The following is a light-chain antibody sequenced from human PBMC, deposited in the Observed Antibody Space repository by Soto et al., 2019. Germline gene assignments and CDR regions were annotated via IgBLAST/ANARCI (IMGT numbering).Light chain of an antibody. Sequence: QSALTQPASVSGSPGQSITISCTGTSSDVGGYNFVSWYQHHPAKAPKLMIYDVSNRPSGVSNRFSGSKSGNTASLTIAGVQAEDEAHYYCISFTSSDTLVVFGGGTKVTVL. CDR2: DVS. V-gene: IGLV2-14*03. CDR3: ISFTSSDTLVV. J-gene: IGLJ2*01. CDR1: SSDVGGYNF.